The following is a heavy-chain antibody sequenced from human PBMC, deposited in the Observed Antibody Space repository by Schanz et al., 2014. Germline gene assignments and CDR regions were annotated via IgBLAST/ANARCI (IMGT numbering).Heavy chain of an antibody. CDR2: INPSGGST. Sequence: QVHLVQSGAEVKKPGASVKISCKASGYTFTSFYIHWVRQAPGQGLEWVGIINPSGGSTTFAQKFQGRVTMTTDTSASTVYMELSSLRSEDTAVYYCARDLVRGVILSPFDYWGQGTQVTVSP. V-gene: IGHV1-46*03. CDR1: GYTFTSFY. D-gene: IGHD3-10*01. CDR3: ARDLVRGVILSPFDY. J-gene: IGHJ4*02.